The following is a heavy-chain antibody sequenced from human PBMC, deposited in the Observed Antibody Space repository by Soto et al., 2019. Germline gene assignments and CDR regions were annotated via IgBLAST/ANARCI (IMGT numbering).Heavy chain of an antibody. J-gene: IGHJ6*02. Sequence: KTSETLSLTCAVYGGSFSGYYWSWIRQPPGKXLEWIGEINHSGSTNYNPSLKSRVTISVDTSKNQFSLKLSSVTAADTAVYYCARGRYYDFWSGYYTNYYHYGMDVWGQGTTVTVSS. CDR3: ARGRYYDFWSGYYTNYYHYGMDV. CDR1: GGSFSGYY. V-gene: IGHV4-34*01. CDR2: INHSGST. D-gene: IGHD3-3*01.